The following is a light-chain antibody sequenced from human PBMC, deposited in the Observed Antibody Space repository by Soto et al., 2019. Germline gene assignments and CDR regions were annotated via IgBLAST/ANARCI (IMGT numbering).Light chain of an antibody. CDR3: SSWTSGAPYV. CDR2: DVN. Sequence: QSVLTQPASVSGSPGQSITISCAGTSSDVGAYNYVSWYQHHPGKAPKLMIYDVNNRPSGDSNRFSGPKSGNTASLTISGLQAEDEADYYCSSWTSGAPYVFGTGTKVTVL. V-gene: IGLV2-14*03. CDR1: SSDVGAYNY. J-gene: IGLJ1*01.